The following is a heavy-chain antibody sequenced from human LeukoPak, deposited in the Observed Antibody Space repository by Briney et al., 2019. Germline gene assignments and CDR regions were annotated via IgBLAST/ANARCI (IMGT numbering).Heavy chain of an antibody. D-gene: IGHD3-22*01. CDR1: GYSFTSYW. V-gene: IGHV5-51*01. J-gene: IGHJ6*03. CDR2: IYPGDSDP. CDR3: ARHYYGSNGYQNYSYYYMDV. Sequence: GESLKISCKGSGYSFTSYWIGWVRQMPGKGLEWMGIIYPGDSDPRYSPSFQGQVTISADKSISTAYLQWSSLKASDTAMYYCARHYYGSNGYQNYSYYYMDVWGKGTTVTVSS.